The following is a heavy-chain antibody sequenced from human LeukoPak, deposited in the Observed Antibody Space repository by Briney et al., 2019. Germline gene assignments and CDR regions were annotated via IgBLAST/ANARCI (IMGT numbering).Heavy chain of an antibody. Sequence: ASVKVSCKASGGTFSSYAISWVRQAPGQGLEWMGWMNPNTGNTVYAQKFQGRVTMTRDNSITTAYMELSSLRGDDTAVYFCARGMDTAFWGQGTLVTVSS. CDR3: ARGMDTAF. CDR2: MNPNTGNT. V-gene: IGHV1-8*02. J-gene: IGHJ4*02. D-gene: IGHD5-18*01. CDR1: GGTFSSYA.